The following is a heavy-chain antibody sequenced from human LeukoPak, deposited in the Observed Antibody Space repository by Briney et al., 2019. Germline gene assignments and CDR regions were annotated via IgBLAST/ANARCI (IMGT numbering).Heavy chain of an antibody. Sequence: GGSLRLSCVASGFTFSSYAMSWVHQAPGKGLEWVSAISGSGGSTYYADSVKGRFTISRDNSKNTLYLQMNSLRAEDTAVYYCAKEGLEHYYDSSGYYPDAFDIWGQGTMVTVSS. CDR2: ISGSGGST. V-gene: IGHV3-23*01. J-gene: IGHJ3*02. CDR3: AKEGLEHYYDSSGYYPDAFDI. D-gene: IGHD3-22*01. CDR1: GFTFSSYA.